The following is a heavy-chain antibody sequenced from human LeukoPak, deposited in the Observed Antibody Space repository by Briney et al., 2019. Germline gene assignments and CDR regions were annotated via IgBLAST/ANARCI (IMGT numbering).Heavy chain of an antibody. Sequence: PGGSLRLSCAASGFTFSSYWMSWVRQAPGKGLEWLANIKQDGSEKYYVDSVKGRFTISRDNAKNSLYLQMNSLRAEDTAVYYCARGVYSGYDFYYFDYWGQGTLVTVSS. V-gene: IGHV3-7*03. J-gene: IGHJ4*02. D-gene: IGHD5-12*01. CDR3: ARGVYSGYDFYYFDY. CDR2: IKQDGSEK. CDR1: GFTFSSYW.